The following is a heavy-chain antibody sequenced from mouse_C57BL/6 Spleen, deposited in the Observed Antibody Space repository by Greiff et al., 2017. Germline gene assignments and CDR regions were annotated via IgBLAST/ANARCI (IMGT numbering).Heavy chain of an antibody. CDR3: ASLCGYYVDY. J-gene: IGHJ2*01. V-gene: IGHV1-50*01. CDR1: GYTFTSYW. Sequence: VQLQQPGAELVKPGASVKLSCKASGYTFTSYWMQWVKQRPGQGLEWIGEIDPSDSYTNYNQKFKSKATLTVDTSSSTAYMQLSSLTSDDSAVYYYASLCGYYVDYWGQGTTLTVSS. CDR2: IDPSDSYT. D-gene: IGHD6-2*01.